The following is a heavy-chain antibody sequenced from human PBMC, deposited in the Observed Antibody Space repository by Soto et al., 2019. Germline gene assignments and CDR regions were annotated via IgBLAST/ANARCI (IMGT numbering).Heavy chain of an antibody. V-gene: IGHV3-33*01. Sequence: GGSLRLSCAASGFTFSSYGMHWVRQAPGKGLEWVAVIWYDGSNKYYADSVKGRFTISRDNSKNTLYLQMNSLRAEDTAVYYCAREGMVVAATIWYYGMDVWGQGTTVTVSS. D-gene: IGHD2-15*01. CDR1: GFTFSSYG. J-gene: IGHJ6*02. CDR2: IWYDGSNK. CDR3: AREGMVVAATIWYYGMDV.